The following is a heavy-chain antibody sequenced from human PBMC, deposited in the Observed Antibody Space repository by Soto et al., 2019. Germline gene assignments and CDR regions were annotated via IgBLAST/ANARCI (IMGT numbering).Heavy chain of an antibody. D-gene: IGHD2-15*01. CDR1: GGTFSRYT. Sequence: QVQLVQSGAEVKKPGSSVKVSCKASGGTFSRYTISWVRQAPGQGLEWMGRIIPILDIPNYAQNFQGRVTITADKSRSTAYMELGSLRSDDTAVYYCASHFTGVRVLGAAPPGGDNYGWDVWGQGTTVTVSS. CDR2: IIPILDIP. V-gene: IGHV1-69*02. CDR3: ASHFTGVRVLGAAPPGGDNYGWDV. J-gene: IGHJ6*02.